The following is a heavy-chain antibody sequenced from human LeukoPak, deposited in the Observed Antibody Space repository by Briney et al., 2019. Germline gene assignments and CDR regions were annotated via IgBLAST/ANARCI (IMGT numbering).Heavy chain of an antibody. V-gene: IGHV4-34*01. Sequence: SETLSLTCPVYGGSFSGYYWSWIRPPPGKGREWIGEINHSESTNYNPSLKSGVTISVDTSKNKFSLKLSSVTAADTAVYYCAGGQVEAVAGNYFDYWGQGALVTVSS. CDR2: INHSEST. D-gene: IGHD6-19*01. J-gene: IGHJ4*02. CDR1: GGSFSGYY. CDR3: AGGQVEAVAGNYFDY.